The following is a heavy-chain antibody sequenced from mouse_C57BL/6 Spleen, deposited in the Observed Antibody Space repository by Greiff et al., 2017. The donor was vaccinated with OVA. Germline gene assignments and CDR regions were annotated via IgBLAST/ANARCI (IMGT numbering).Heavy chain of an antibody. V-gene: IGHV1-52*01. Sequence: VQLQQSGAELAKPGSSVKLSCKASGYTFTSYWMHWVKQRPIQGLEWIGNIDPSDSETHYNQKFKDKATLTVDKSSSTAYMQLSSLTSEDSAVYYCAGDYGRNAMDYWGQGTSVTVSS. CDR2: IDPSDSET. D-gene: IGHD2-4*01. CDR3: AGDYGRNAMDY. J-gene: IGHJ4*01. CDR1: GYTFTSYW.